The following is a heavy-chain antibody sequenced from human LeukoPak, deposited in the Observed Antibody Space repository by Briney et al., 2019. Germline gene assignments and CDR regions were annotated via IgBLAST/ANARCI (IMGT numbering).Heavy chain of an antibody. Sequence: GGSLRLSCAASGFSFSVVYISWIRQAPGVGLEWISYIGTRSNPIYYADSVKGRFTISRDDAKNSLYLQMNSLRDEDTAVYFCAREARGSGRDFDYWGQGILVTVSS. V-gene: IGHV3-11*01. CDR1: GFSFSVVY. CDR2: IGTRSNPI. CDR3: AREARGSGRDFDY. J-gene: IGHJ4*02. D-gene: IGHD1-26*01.